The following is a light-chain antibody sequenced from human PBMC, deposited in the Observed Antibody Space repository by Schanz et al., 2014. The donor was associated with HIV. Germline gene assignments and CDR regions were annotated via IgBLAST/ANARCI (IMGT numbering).Light chain of an antibody. V-gene: IGKV3-20*01. Sequence: EIVLTQSPGTLSLSPGEVGTLSCRASQSISTHLAWYQQKPGQAPTLLIYGASKRATGIPDRFIGSGSGTDFTLTITRLEPADFAVYYCQQYGTSPPTFGQGTKVEL. CDR1: QSISTH. CDR2: GAS. CDR3: QQYGTSPPT. J-gene: IGKJ1*01.